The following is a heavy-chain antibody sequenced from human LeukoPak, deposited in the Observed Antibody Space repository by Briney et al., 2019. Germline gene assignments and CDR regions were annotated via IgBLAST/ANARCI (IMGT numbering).Heavy chain of an antibody. CDR2: ISYDGSNK. CDR1: GFTFSSYG. CDR3: ARDPGRVRITMVRGVSFDY. Sequence: GGSLRLSCAASGFTFSSYGMHWVRQAPGKGLEWVAVISYDGSNKGYADSVKGRFTLSRDNSKNTLYLHMNSLRAEDTAVYYCARDPGRVRITMVRGVSFDYWGQGTLVTVSS. D-gene: IGHD3-10*01. J-gene: IGHJ4*02. V-gene: IGHV3-30*03.